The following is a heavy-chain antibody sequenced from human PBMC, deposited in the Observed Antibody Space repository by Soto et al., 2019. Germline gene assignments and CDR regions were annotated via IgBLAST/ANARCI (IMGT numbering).Heavy chain of an antibody. J-gene: IGHJ6*02. V-gene: IGHV1-18*01. CDR3: ARDIYCSGGRCYGDYSYYYGMDV. D-gene: IGHD2-15*01. Sequence: ASVKVSCKASGYTFTSYGISWVRQAPGQGLEWMGWISAYNGNTNYAQKLQGRVTMTTDTSTSTAYMELRSLRSDDTAVYYCARDIYCSGGRCYGDYSYYYGMDVWGQRTTVTVSS. CDR2: ISAYNGNT. CDR1: GYTFTSYG.